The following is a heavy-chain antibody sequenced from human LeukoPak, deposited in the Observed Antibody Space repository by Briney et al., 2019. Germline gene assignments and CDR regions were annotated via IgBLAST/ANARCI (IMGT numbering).Heavy chain of an antibody. CDR1: GFTFGDYA. D-gene: IGHD3-22*01. Sequence: GGSLRLSCTASGFTFGDYAMSWFRQAPGKGLELVGFIRSKAYGGTTEYAASVKGRFTISRDDSKSIAYLQMNSLKTEDTAVYYCTRVDTYYYDSSGYYSNYYFDYWGQGTLVTVSS. J-gene: IGHJ4*02. CDR3: TRVDTYYYDSSGYYSNYYFDY. V-gene: IGHV3-49*03. CDR2: IRSKAYGGTT.